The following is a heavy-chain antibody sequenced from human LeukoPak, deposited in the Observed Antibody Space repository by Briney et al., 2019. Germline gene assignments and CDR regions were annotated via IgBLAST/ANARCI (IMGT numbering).Heavy chain of an antibody. CDR2: ISSSGSTI. V-gene: IGHV3-48*03. D-gene: IGHD1-26*01. Sequence: GGSLRLSCAASRFTFSSYEMNWVRQAPGKGLEWVSYISSSGSTIYYADSVKGRFTISRDNAKNSLYLQMNSLRAEDTAIYYCARDLRIVSGSYLDYWGQGTLVTVSS. CDR1: RFTFSSYE. CDR3: ARDLRIVSGSYLDY. J-gene: IGHJ4*02.